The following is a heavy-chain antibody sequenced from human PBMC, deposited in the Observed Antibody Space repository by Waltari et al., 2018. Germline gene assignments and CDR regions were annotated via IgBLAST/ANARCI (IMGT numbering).Heavy chain of an antibody. CDR2: ISPTSTTI. V-gene: IGHV3-48*04. CDR1: GFTFGTYS. CDR3: ARIAALFLLDY. Sequence: EVQLVESGGGLIQPGGSLRLSCAASGFTFGTYSMNWVCQAPGKGLEWVSYISPTSTTIYYADSVKGRFTISRDNAKNTLYLQMNSLRAEDTAVYYCARIAALFLLDYWGQGTLVTVSS. J-gene: IGHJ4*02. D-gene: IGHD6-6*01.